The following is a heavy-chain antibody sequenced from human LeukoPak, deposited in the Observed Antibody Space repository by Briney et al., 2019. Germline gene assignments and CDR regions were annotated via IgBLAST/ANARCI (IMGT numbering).Heavy chain of an antibody. CDR2: ISSSSSYI. V-gene: IGHV3-21*01. J-gene: IGHJ4*02. CDR1: GFTFSSYS. Sequence: GGSLRLSCAASGFTFSSYSMNWVRQAPGKGLEWVSSISSSSSYIYYADSVKGRFTISRDNAKNSLYLQMNSLRAEDTAVYYCARDSQFGELWDYWGQGTLVTVSS. CDR3: ARDSQFGELWDY. D-gene: IGHD3-10*01.